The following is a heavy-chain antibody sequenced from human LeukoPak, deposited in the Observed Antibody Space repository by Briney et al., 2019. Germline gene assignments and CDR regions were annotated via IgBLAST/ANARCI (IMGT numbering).Heavy chain of an antibody. V-gene: IGHV3-30*04. CDR3: PRAPTGMDV. CDR1: RFAFSRYA. CDR2: ISYDGSRK. Sequence: PWRSLRLSCVASRFAFSRYAMHWVRQAPGKGLEWVTAISYDGSRKYYTDSVKGRFSISRDDSKNTLYLEMNSLTIEDTAMYYCPRAPTGMDVWGQGTTVIVS. J-gene: IGHJ6*02.